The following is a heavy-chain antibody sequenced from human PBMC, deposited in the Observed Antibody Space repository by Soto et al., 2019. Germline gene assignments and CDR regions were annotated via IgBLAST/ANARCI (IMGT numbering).Heavy chain of an antibody. V-gene: IGHV4-30-4*01. CDR3: ARVFSTDYFWFDS. CDR2: TYYRGVT. D-gene: IGHD4-17*01. CDR1: GASISGGQYY. Sequence: SETLSLTCSVSGASISGGQYYWSWIRQPPGKGLEWIGFTYYRGVTFYNPSLESRLTISVDTSNNHFSLTLSSVTAADTAVYYCARVFSTDYFWFDSWGQGTLVTVSS. J-gene: IGHJ5*01.